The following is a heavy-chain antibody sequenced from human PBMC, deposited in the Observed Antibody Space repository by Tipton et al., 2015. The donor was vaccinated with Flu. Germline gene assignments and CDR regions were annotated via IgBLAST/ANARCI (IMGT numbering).Heavy chain of an antibody. CDR3: AKVIPEIVAGLDY. V-gene: IGHV3-53*01. J-gene: IGHJ4*02. Sequence: SLRLSCAASGFTVNSNYMSWVRQAPGKGLEWVSIIYSDGSTYYADSVKGRFIISRDSSKNTVFLQTDSLRVEDTAMYYCAKVIPEIVAGLDYWGQGTLVTVSS. CDR1: GFTVNSNY. D-gene: IGHD5-12*01. CDR2: IYSDGST.